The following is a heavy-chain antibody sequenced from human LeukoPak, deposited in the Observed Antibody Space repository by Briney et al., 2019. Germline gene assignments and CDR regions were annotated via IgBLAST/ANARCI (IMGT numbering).Heavy chain of an antibody. CDR1: GYMFSNYG. D-gene: IGHD4-17*01. J-gene: IGHJ4*02. CDR3: ARGPTSVNLDF. V-gene: IGHV1-18*01. Sequence: ASVKVSCKASGYMFSNYGITWVRQAPGQGLEWMGWISNYNGNTNYAQRFQGRVSMTTDTSTTTVYMELTSLRSDDTAVYYCARGPTSVNLDFWGQGTLATVSS. CDR2: ISNYNGNT.